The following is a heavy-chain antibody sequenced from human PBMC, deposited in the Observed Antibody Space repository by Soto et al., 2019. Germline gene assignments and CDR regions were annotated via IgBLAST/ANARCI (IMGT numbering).Heavy chain of an antibody. CDR2: ISGSGGST. V-gene: IGHV3-23*01. Sequence: LRLSCAASGFTFSSYAMSWVRQAPGKGLEWVSAISGSGGSTYYADSVKGRFTISRDNSKNTLYLQMNSLRAEDTAVYYCAKDQGRSSSGWYRVFDYWGQGTLVTVSS. CDR3: AKDQGRSSSGWYRVFDY. D-gene: IGHD6-19*01. CDR1: GFTFSSYA. J-gene: IGHJ4*02.